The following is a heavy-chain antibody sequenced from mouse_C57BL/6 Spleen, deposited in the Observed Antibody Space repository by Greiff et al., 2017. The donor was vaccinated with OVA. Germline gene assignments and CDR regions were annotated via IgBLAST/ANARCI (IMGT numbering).Heavy chain of an antibody. V-gene: IGHV3-1*01. CDR1: GYSITSGYD. D-gene: IGHD2-4*01. Sequence: DVHLVESGPGMVKPSQSLSLTCTVTGYSITSGYDWHWIRHFPGNKLEWMGYISYSGSTNYNPSLKSRISITHDTSKNHFFLKLNSVTTEDTATYYCARGDYDYDSWFAYWGQGTLVTVSA. CDR3: ARGDYDYDSWFAY. CDR2: ISYSGST. J-gene: IGHJ3*01.